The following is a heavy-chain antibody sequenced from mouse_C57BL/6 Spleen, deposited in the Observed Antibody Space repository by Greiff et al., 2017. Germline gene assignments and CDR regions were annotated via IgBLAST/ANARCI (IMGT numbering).Heavy chain of an antibody. CDR2: IYPRSGNT. CDR1: GYTFTSYG. D-gene: IGHD2-1*01. CDR3: ARSGGNLLYYAMDY. Sequence: QVQLKESGAELARPGASVKLSCKASGYTFTSYGISWVKQRTGQGLEWIGEIYPRSGNTYYNEKFKGKATLTADKSSSTAYMELRSLTSEDSAVYFCARSGGNLLYYAMDYWGQGTSVTVSS. J-gene: IGHJ4*01. V-gene: IGHV1-81*01.